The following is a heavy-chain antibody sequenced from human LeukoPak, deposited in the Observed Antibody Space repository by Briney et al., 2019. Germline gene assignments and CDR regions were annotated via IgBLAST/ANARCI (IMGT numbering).Heavy chain of an antibody. Sequence: GEPLKISCKGSGYSFTSYWIGWVRQMPGKGLEWMGIIYPGDSDTRYSPSFQGQVTISADKSISTAYLQWSSLKASDTAMYYCARLKQQLVRGRYFDYWGQGTLVTVSS. CDR1: GYSFTSYW. CDR2: IYPGDSDT. V-gene: IGHV5-51*01. J-gene: IGHJ4*02. D-gene: IGHD6-13*01. CDR3: ARLKQQLVRGRYFDY.